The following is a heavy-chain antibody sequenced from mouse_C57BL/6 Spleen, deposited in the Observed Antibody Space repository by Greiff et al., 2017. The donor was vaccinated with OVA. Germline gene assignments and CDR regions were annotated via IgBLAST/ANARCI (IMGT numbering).Heavy chain of an antibody. V-gene: IGHV3-6*01. CDR3: ARVWLRYAMDY. Sequence: VQLQQSGPGLVKPSQSLSLTCSVTGYSITSGYYWNWIRQFPGNKLEWMGYISYDGSNNYNPSLKNRISITRDTSKNQFFLKLNSVTTEDTATYYCARVWLRYAMDYWGQGTSVTVSS. D-gene: IGHD2-2*01. CDR1: GYSITSGYY. J-gene: IGHJ4*01. CDR2: ISYDGSN.